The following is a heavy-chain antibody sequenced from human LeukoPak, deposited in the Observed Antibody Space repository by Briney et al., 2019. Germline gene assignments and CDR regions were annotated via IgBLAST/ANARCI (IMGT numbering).Heavy chain of an antibody. D-gene: IGHD3-10*01. CDR1: GFDYRDYG. Sequence: GGSLRLSCAASGFDYRDYGMSWVRQGPGKGLEWVGFIRSKVYGETADYAASVKGRFIISRDDSKTTAYLQMNSLKSEDTAIYYCARAPEIMVRGIFIPDYFDYWGLGTLVTVSS. J-gene: IGHJ4*02. CDR2: IRSKVYGETA. CDR3: ARAPEIMVRGIFIPDYFDY. V-gene: IGHV3-49*04.